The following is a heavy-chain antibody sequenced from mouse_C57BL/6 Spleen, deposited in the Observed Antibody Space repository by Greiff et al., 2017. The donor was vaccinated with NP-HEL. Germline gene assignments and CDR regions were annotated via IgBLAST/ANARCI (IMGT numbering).Heavy chain of an antibody. J-gene: IGHJ4*01. CDR3: AKFIGDAMDY. CDR1: GFTFSDYG. Sequence: EVQLVESGGGLVKPGGSLKLSCAASGFTFSDYGMHWVRQAPEKGLEWVAYISSGSSTIYYADTVKGRFTISRDNAKNTLFLQMTSLMSEDTAMYYCAKFIGDAMDYWGQGTSVTVSS. CDR2: ISSGSSTI. D-gene: IGHD1-1*01. V-gene: IGHV5-17*01.